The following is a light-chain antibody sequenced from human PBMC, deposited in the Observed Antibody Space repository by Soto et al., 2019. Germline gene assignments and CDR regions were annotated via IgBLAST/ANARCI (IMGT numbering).Light chain of an antibody. CDR3: QKYSSVPV. CDR1: QGFRNY. Sequence: DIQMTQSPTSLSASVGDRVTITCRASQGFRNYVAWYQQIPGKAPKLLIYAASTLQSGVPSRFSGSGSGTDFTLTINGLQPEDVATYSSQKYSSVPVFGPGTKVEIK. V-gene: IGKV1-27*01. CDR2: AAS. J-gene: IGKJ3*01.